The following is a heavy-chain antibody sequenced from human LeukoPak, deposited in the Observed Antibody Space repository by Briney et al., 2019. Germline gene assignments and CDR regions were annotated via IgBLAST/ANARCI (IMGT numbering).Heavy chain of an antibody. Sequence: GGSLRLSCVASGFSLSTFAMSWVRQSPEKGLEGVSAISASDGYTYHADSVKGRFTMSRDISRNTVYLQMNSPRAEDTAVYYCARDLPIGAFDIWGQGTMVTVSS. CDR1: GFSLSTFA. V-gene: IGHV3-23*01. CDR2: ISASDGYT. CDR3: ARDLPIGAFDI. D-gene: IGHD2-15*01. J-gene: IGHJ3*02.